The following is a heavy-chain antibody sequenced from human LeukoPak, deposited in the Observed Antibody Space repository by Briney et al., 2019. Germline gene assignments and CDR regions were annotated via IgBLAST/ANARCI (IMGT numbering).Heavy chain of an antibody. J-gene: IGHJ4*02. D-gene: IGHD2-15*01. CDR1: GYTFTGYY. V-gene: IGHV1-2*06. CDR3: AEEMVADTFDY. CDR2: INPNSGGT. Sequence: ASVKVSCKASGYTFTGYYMHWVRQAPGQGLEWMGRINPNSGGTNYAQKFQGGVTMTRDTSISTAYMELSRLRSDDTAVYYCAEEMVADTFDYWGQGTLVTVSS.